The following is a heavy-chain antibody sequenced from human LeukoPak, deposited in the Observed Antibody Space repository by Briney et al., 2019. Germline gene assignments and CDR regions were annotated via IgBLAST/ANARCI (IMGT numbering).Heavy chain of an antibody. J-gene: IGHJ6*02. Sequence: GGSLRLSCAASGFTFHSYAMSWVRQAPGKGLEWVSAIAASGGGTYYADSVKGRFTISRDNSKNTLYLQMNSLRAEDTAVYYCAREAAAAGTGYYYYGMDVWGQGTTVTVSS. V-gene: IGHV3-23*01. CDR2: IAASGGGT. D-gene: IGHD6-13*01. CDR3: AREAAAAGTGYYYYGMDV. CDR1: GFTFHSYA.